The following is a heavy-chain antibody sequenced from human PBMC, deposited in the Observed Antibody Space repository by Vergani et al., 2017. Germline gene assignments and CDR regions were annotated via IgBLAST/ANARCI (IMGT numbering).Heavy chain of an antibody. V-gene: IGHV3-30*04. J-gene: IGHJ4*02. D-gene: IGHD6-19*01. CDR1: GFTFSSYA. CDR2: ISYDGSNK. CDR3: ARGDSSGWYQTY. Sequence: QVQLVESGGGVVQPGRSLRLSCAASGFTFSSYAMHWVRQAPGKGLEWVAVISYDGSNKYYADSVKGRFTISRDNSKNTLYLQMNSLRAEDTAVYYCARGDSSGWYQTYWGQGTLVTVSS.